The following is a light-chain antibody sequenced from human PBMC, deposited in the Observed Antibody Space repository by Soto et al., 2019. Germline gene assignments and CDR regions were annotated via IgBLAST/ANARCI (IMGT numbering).Light chain of an antibody. V-gene: IGKV3-20*01. Sequence: EIVLTQSPGTLSLSPGEGATLSCSASQSVSNNYVAWYPHTPGQSPMLLTYDATISPTGIPDSFRGSGSGTDFSLTISTLEPEDCAMYYCQQYGTSPLSFGQGNKVEIK. CDR3: QQYGTSPLS. J-gene: IGKJ2*01. CDR1: QSVSNNY. CDR2: DAT.